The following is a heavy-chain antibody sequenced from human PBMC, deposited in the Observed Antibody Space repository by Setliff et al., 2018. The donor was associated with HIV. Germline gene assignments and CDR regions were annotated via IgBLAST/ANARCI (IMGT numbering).Heavy chain of an antibody. D-gene: IGHD3-16*01. CDR2: IYHTGRT. CDR1: GGSISDDKW. CDR3: TRAPGGGKDYFAY. Sequence: SETLSLTCAVSGGSISDDKWWDWVRQPPGKGLEWIGEIYHTGRTNYDSSLKSRVTMSVDKTKNEFSLKMTSVTAADTAVYYCTRAPGGGKDYFAYLGRGILVTVSS. J-gene: IGHJ4*02. V-gene: IGHV4-4*02.